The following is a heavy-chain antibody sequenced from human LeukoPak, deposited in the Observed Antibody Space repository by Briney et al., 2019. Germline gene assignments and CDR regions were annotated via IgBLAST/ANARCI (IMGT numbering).Heavy chain of an antibody. V-gene: IGHV3-74*01. CDR3: ARDQDIVVVPAAIFDY. J-gene: IGHJ4*02. D-gene: IGHD2-2*01. Sequence: KPGGSLRLSCAASGFTFSSYWMHWVRQAPGKGLVCVSRINSDGSSTSYADSVKGRFTISRDNAKNTLYLQMNSLRAEDTAVYYCARDQDIVVVPAAIFDYWGQGTLVTVSS. CDR2: INSDGSST. CDR1: GFTFSSYW.